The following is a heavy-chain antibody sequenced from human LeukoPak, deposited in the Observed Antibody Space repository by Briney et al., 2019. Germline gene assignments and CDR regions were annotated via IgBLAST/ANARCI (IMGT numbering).Heavy chain of an antibody. J-gene: IGHJ4*02. D-gene: IGHD3-10*01. Sequence: SETLSLTCAVYGGSFSGYYWSWIRQPPGKGLEWIGEINHSGSTNYNPSLKSRVTISVDTSKNQFSLKLSSVTAADTAVYYCASRARYYYGSGSYSSWGQGTLVTVSS. CDR1: GGSFSGYY. CDR3: ASRARYYYGSGSYSS. V-gene: IGHV4-34*01. CDR2: INHSGST.